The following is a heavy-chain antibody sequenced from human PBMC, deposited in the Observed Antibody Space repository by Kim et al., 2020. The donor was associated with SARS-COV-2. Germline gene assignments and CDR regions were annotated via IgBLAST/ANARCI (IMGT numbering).Heavy chain of an antibody. V-gene: IGHV3-74*01. CDR1: GFTFRDYW. Sequence: GGSLRLSCAASGFTFRDYWMHWVRQAPGKGLVWVSRISSDGRSTSNADSVKGRFTISSDNAKNPLYLQMNSLRADDTAVYYCVRDPGVGFDPWGQGTLVT. J-gene: IGHJ5*02. CDR2: ISSDGRST. D-gene: IGHD3-10*01. CDR3: VRDPGVGFDP.